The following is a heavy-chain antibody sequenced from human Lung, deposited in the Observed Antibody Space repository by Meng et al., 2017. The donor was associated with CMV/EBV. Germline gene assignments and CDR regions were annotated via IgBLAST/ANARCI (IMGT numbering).Heavy chain of an antibody. V-gene: IGHV1-69*13. CDR1: GGTFRSNA. J-gene: IGHJ6*02. D-gene: IGHD2-21*01. CDR2: INPMFGTP. Sequence: SVXVSXXTSGGTFRSNAIAWVRQAPGQGPEWMGGINPMFGTPKYAQKFQGRVTINADESTSTVSLEVNSLRSEDTDVYYCARAAVVVLGGALGSMDVWGQGTXVTVSS. CDR3: ARAAVVVLGGALGSMDV.